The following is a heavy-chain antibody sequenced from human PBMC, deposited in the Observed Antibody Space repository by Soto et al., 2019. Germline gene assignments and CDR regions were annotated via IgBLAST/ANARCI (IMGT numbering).Heavy chain of an antibody. D-gene: IGHD6-19*01. CDR3: ARHAGSGWFLDY. CDR2: IYYSGST. Sequence: SETLSLTCTVSGGSISSYYWSWIRQPPGKGLEWIGYIYYSGSTNYNPSLKSRVTISVDTSKNQFSLKLSSVTAADTAVYYCARHAGSGWFLDYWGQGTLVTVSS. CDR1: GGSISSYY. V-gene: IGHV4-59*08. J-gene: IGHJ4*02.